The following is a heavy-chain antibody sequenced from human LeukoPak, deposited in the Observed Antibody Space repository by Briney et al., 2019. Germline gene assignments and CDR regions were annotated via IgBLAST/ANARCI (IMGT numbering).Heavy chain of an antibody. Sequence: PSETLSLTCTVSGGSISSYYWSWIRQPPGKGLEWIGYIYYSGSTNYNPSLKSRVTISVDTSKNQFSLKLSSVTAADTAVYYCATESYGDSYDAFDIWGQGTMVTVSS. CDR2: IYYSGST. J-gene: IGHJ3*02. CDR3: ATESYGDSYDAFDI. D-gene: IGHD4-17*01. CDR1: GGSISSYY. V-gene: IGHV4-59*01.